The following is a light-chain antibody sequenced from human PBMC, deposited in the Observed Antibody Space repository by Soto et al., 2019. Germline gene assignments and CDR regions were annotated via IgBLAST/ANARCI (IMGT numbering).Light chain of an antibody. Sequence: QSALTQPASLSGSPGQSITISCTGTISDVGSYNFVSWYQHHPGKAPKLIIYEGSKRPSGVSNHFSGSKSGNTASLTISGLQAEDEADYYCCSYAGSTTWVFGGGTKLTVL. CDR3: CSYAGSTTWV. CDR1: ISDVGSYNF. CDR2: EGS. V-gene: IGLV2-23*01. J-gene: IGLJ2*01.